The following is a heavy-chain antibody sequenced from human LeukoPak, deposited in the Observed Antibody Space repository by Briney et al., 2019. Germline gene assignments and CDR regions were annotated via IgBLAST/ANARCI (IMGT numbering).Heavy chain of an antibody. J-gene: IGHJ3*02. V-gene: IGHV1-2*02. CDR2: INPNSGGT. Sequence: GASVKVSCKASGYTFTGYYMHWVRQAPGQGLEWMGWINPNSGGTNYAQKFQGRVTMTRDTSISTAYMELSRLRSDDTAVYYCARSRIQLWTDAFDIWAKGQWSPSLQ. D-gene: IGHD5-18*01. CDR3: ARSRIQLWTDAFDI. CDR1: GYTFTGYY.